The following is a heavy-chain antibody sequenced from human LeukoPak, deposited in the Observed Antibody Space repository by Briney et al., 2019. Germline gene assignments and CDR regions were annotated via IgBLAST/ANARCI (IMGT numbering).Heavy chain of an antibody. CDR3: AIGTYYYGSGSYV. D-gene: IGHD3-10*01. Sequence: GGSLRLSCAASGFTFSIYGMHWVRQAPGKGLEWVAVISYDGSNKYYADSVKGRFTISRDNSKNTLYLQMNSLRAEDTAVYYCAIGTYYYGSGSYVWGQGTLVTVSS. CDR2: ISYDGSNK. V-gene: IGHV3-30*03. J-gene: IGHJ4*02. CDR1: GFTFSIYG.